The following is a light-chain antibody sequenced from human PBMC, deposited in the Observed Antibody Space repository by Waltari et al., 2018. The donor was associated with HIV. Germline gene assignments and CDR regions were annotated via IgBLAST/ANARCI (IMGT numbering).Light chain of an antibody. CDR3: QQYGRSSWT. CDR1: QSISNSQ. CDR2: GAS. V-gene: IGKV3-20*01. J-gene: IGKJ1*01. Sequence: EIVLTQSPGTLSLSPGGRATLSCRASQSISNSQLAWYQQKPGQAPRLLIYGASSRATGIPDRFGGSGSGTDFTLIISRLEPEDFAVYYCQQYGRSSWTFGQGTKVEIQ.